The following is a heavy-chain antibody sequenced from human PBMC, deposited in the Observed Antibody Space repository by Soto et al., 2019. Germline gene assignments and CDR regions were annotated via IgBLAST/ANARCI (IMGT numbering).Heavy chain of an antibody. CDR3: ARGYSSGWSYNWFDP. D-gene: IGHD6-19*01. CDR1: GGSISSYY. V-gene: IGHV4-59*01. J-gene: IGHJ5*02. CDR2: IYYSGST. Sequence: SETLSLTCTVSGGSISSYYWSWIGQPPGKGLEWIGYIYYSGSTNYNPSLKSRVTISVDTSKNQFSLKLSSVTAADTAVYYCARGYSSGWSYNWFDPWGQGTLVTVSS.